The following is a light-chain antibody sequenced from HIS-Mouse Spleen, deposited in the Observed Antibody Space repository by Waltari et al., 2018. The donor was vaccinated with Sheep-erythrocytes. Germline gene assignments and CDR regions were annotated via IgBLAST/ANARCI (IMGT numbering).Light chain of an antibody. CDR2: EGS. Sequence: QSALTQPASVSGSPGQSITIPCTGPSSDVGSYNLVSWYQQPPGKAPKLMICEGSKRPSGVSNRFSGSKSGNTASLTISGLQAEDEADYYCCSYAGSSTPWVFGGGTKLTVL. J-gene: IGLJ3*02. CDR1: SSDVGSYNL. V-gene: IGLV2-23*01. CDR3: CSYAGSSTPWV.